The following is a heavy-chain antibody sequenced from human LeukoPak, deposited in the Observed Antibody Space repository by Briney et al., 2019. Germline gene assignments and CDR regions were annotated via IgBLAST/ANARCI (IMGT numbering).Heavy chain of an antibody. Sequence: ASVKVSCKASGYTFTTYYMHWVRQAPGQGLEWMGRINPNSGGTNYAQKFQGRVTMTRDTSISTAYMELSRLRSDDTAAYYCAREPGYVSSLDPWGQGTLVTVSS. CDR2: INPNSGGT. D-gene: IGHD5-12*01. CDR3: AREPGYVSSLDP. CDR1: GYTFTTYY. V-gene: IGHV1-2*06. J-gene: IGHJ5*02.